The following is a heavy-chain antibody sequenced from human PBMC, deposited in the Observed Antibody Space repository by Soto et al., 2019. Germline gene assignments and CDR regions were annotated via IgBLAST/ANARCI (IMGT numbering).Heavy chain of an antibody. CDR1: GGSISSSSYY. CDR3: ARPHHAAADYFDY. Sequence: SETLSLTCTVSGGSISSSSYYWGWIRQPPGKGLEWIGSIYYSGSTYYNPSLKSRVTISVDTSKNQFSLKLSSVTAADTAVYYCARPHHAAADYFDYWGQGTLVTVSS. CDR2: IYYSGST. V-gene: IGHV4-39*01. J-gene: IGHJ4*02. D-gene: IGHD2-2*01.